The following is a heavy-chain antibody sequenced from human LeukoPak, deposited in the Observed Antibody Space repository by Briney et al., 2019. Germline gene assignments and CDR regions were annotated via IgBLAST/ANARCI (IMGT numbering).Heavy chain of an antibody. D-gene: IGHD6-6*01. CDR3: ARVGRIAAHLDY. J-gene: IGHJ4*02. CDR2: INHSGST. Sequence: SETLSLTCAVYGGSFSGSYWSWIRQPPRKGLEWIGEINHSGSTNYNPSLKSRVTISVDTSKNQFSLKLSSVTAADTAVYYCARVGRIAAHLDYWGQGTLVTVSS. CDR1: GGSFSGSY. V-gene: IGHV4-34*01.